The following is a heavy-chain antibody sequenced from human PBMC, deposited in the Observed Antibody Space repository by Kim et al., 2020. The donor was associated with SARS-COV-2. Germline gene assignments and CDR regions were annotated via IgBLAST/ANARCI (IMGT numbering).Heavy chain of an antibody. Sequence: GGSLRLSCAASGFTFSSYAMSWVRQAPGKGLEWVSAISGSGGSTYYADSVKGRFTISRDNSKNTLYLQMNSLRAEDTAVYYCAKTYYDILTGYYFRYNWFHPWGQGTLVTVSS. CDR1: GFTFSSYA. V-gene: IGHV3-23*01. CDR2: ISGSGGST. CDR3: AKTYYDILTGYYFRYNWFHP. D-gene: IGHD3-9*01. J-gene: IGHJ5*02.